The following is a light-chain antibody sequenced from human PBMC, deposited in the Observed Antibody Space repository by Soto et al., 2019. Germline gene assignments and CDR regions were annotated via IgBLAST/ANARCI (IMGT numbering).Light chain of an antibody. CDR3: QQSGGSPRT. V-gene: IGKV3-20*01. CDR2: GAS. CDR1: QSVSSSY. J-gene: IGKJ1*01. Sequence: IVLTQSPGTLSLSPGERATLSCRASQSVSSSYLAWYQQRPGQAPRLLIYGASSRATGIPDRFSGSGSGTDFTLTISRLEPEDFAVYYCQQSGGSPRTFGQGTKVEIK.